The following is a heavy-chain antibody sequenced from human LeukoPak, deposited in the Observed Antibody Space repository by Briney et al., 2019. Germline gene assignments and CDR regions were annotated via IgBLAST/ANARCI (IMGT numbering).Heavy chain of an antibody. Sequence: TLSLTCTVSGGSISSGSYYWSWIRQPAGKGLEWIGRIYTSGSTNYNPSLKSRVTISVDTSKNQFSLKLSSVTAADTAVYYCARVGDCSVDSNCYHFADWFDPWGQGTLVTVSS. CDR2: IYTSGST. CDR1: GGSISSGSYY. D-gene: IGHD2-15*01. J-gene: IGHJ5*02. V-gene: IGHV4-61*02. CDR3: ARVGDCSVDSNCYHFADWFDP.